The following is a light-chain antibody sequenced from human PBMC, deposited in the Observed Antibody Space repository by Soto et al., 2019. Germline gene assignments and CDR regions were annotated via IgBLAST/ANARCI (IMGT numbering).Light chain of an antibody. V-gene: IGKV3-15*01. CDR1: QSVGSN. Sequence: EIVLTQSPATLSVSPVERATLSCRSSQSVGSNLAWYQQKPGQTPRLLIYGASTRATGVPARFSGSGSGTEFTLTISSLQSEDFAVYYCQQYNSWPPAYTFGQVTKLEIK. CDR2: GAS. J-gene: IGKJ2*01. CDR3: QQYNSWPPAYT.